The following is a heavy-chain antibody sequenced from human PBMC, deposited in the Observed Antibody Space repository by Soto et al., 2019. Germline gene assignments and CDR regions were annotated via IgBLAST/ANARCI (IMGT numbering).Heavy chain of an antibody. CDR3: ARDPYSYCSGGSCYSFGAFDI. CDR1: GGTFSSYA. CDR2: IIPIFGTA. D-gene: IGHD2-15*01. V-gene: IGHV1-69*12. Sequence: QVQLVQSGAEVKKPGSSVKVSCKASGGTFSSYAISWVRQAPGQGLEWMGGIIPIFGTANYAQKFQGRVTITADESTSTAYMELSSLRSEDTAVYYCARDPYSYCSGGSCYSFGAFDIWGQGTMVTVSS. J-gene: IGHJ3*02.